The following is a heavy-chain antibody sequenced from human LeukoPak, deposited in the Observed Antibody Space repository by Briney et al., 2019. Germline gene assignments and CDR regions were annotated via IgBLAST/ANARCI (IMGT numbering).Heavy chain of an antibody. CDR2: ISDDGTNK. J-gene: IGHJ6*03. Sequence: GGSLRLSCAPSGFTFSTYAMHWVRQPPGKGLEWVAVISDDGTNKDYADSVKGRFTISRDNSKNTLYLQMNSLRAEDTAVYYCARDGEDIVVVPASAHYYYYYMDVWGKGTTVTVSS. D-gene: IGHD2-2*01. CDR3: ARDGEDIVVVPASAHYYYYYMDV. CDR1: GFTFSTYA. V-gene: IGHV3-30*04.